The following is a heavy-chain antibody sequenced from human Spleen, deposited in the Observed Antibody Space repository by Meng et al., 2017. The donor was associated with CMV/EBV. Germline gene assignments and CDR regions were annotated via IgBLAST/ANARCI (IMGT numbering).Heavy chain of an antibody. V-gene: IGHV5-51*01. CDR3: ARREETAMNWFDP. D-gene: IGHD2-21*02. J-gene: IGHJ5*02. Sequence: GYNFNNYWIGWVRQMPGKGLELMGIIYPGDSDDSYSPSFEGQVTISVDKSITTAYLQWNSLKTSDTAMYYCARREETAMNWFDPWGQGTLVTVSS. CDR2: IYPGDSDD. CDR1: GYNFNNYW.